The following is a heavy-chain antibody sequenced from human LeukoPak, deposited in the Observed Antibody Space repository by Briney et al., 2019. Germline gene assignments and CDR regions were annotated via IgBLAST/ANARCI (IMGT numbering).Heavy chain of an antibody. Sequence: GGSLRLSCAASGFTFDDYAMNWVRQAPGKGLEWVSGISWNGGSTYYRDSVKGRFTISRDNAKNSLYLQMNSLRAEDTALYYCARVKGSGYRNSIDYWGQGTLVTVSS. CDR3: ARVKGSGYRNSIDY. D-gene: IGHD3-3*01. CDR2: ISWNGGST. V-gene: IGHV3-20*04. J-gene: IGHJ4*02. CDR1: GFTFDDYA.